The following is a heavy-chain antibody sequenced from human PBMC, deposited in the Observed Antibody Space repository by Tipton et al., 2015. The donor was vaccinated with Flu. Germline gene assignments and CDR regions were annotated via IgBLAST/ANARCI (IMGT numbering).Heavy chain of an antibody. J-gene: IGHJ6*03. CDR3: ARARGITMVRGVSYYYYYYMDV. V-gene: IGHV1-69*01. CDR2: IIPIFGTA. D-gene: IGHD3-10*01. CDR1: GGTFSSYA. Sequence: QSGAEVKKPGSSVKVSCKASGGTFSSYAISWVRQAPGQGLEWMGGIIPIFGTANYAQKFQGRVTITADESTSTAYMELSSLRSEDTAVYYYARARGITMVRGVSYYYYYYMDVWGKGTTVTVSS.